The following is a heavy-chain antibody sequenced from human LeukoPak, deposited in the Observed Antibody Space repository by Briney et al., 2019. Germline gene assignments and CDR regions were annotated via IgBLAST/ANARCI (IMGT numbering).Heavy chain of an antibody. J-gene: IGHJ4*02. CDR1: GASINSHY. CDR3: ARALNPIPGTYYFDY. Sequence: SETLSLTCTVSGASINSHYWTCIGQPAGKGLEWIGRIYISGSTNYSPSLKSRVTMSVDTSKNQFSLRLSSVTAADTAVYHCARALNPIPGTYYFDYWGQGTLVTVSS. CDR2: IYISGST. V-gene: IGHV4-4*07.